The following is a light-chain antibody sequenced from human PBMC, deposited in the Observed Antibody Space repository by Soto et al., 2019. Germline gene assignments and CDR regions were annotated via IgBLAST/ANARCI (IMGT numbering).Light chain of an antibody. Sequence: QSVLTQPASVSGSPGQSITISCTGTSSDAGDYKYVSWYQQYPGKAPKLMIYEVSNRPSGVSNRFSGSKSGNTASLTISGLQAEDEADYYCNSYTSSSTVFGTGTKVTVL. CDR3: NSYTSSSTV. CDR2: EVS. V-gene: IGLV2-14*01. CDR1: SSDAGDYKY. J-gene: IGLJ1*01.